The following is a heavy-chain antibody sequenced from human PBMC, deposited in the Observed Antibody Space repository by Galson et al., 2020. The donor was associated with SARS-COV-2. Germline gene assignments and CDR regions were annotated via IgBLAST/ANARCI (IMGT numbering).Heavy chain of an antibody. CDR1: GDSLTSYY. D-gene: IGHD3-3*01. CDR3: AGCARRQYVLRAALLDV. Sequence: ETSKTLSLTCTVSGDSLTSYYWSWIRQTPGKGLEWIGYVYYSGNTNYNPSLKSRVTISVDTSRNQFSLKLRSVTAADTAVYYCAGCARRQYVLRAALLDVWGQGTTVTDSS. J-gene: IGHJ6*02. CDR2: VYYSGNT. V-gene: IGHV4-59*08.